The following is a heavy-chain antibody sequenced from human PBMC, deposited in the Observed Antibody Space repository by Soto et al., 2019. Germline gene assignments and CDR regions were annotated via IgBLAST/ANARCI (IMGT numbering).Heavy chain of an antibody. CDR2: IKQDGSEK. V-gene: IGHV3-7*01. CDR1: GFTFSDYW. CDR3: AATRRDAFDI. J-gene: IGHJ3*02. D-gene: IGHD5-12*01. Sequence: HPGGSLRLSCAASGFTFSDYWMNWVRQAPGKGLEWVANIKQDGSEKYYVDSVKGRFTISRDNAKKSLFLQMNSLRAEDMAVYYCAATRRDAFDIWGQGKMVTV.